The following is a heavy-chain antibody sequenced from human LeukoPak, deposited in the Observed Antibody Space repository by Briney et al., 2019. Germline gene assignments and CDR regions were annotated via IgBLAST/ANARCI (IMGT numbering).Heavy chain of an antibody. D-gene: IGHD2-2*02. CDR1: GYTFTSYG. V-gene: IGHV1-18*01. CDR3: ARDSRRGQLLYNY. Sequence: ASVKLSCKASGYTFTSYGITWVRHAPEQGLEWMGCISANNGNTNYAQKFEGRDNMTTDTSTTTAYMALRSLKSDDRAVYYCARDSRRGQLLYNYWGQGTLVTVSS. J-gene: IGHJ4*02. CDR2: ISANNGNT.